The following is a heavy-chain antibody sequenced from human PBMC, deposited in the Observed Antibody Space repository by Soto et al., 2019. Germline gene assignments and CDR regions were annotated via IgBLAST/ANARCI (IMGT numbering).Heavy chain of an antibody. CDR1: GFTFSNAW. D-gene: IGHD6-19*01. J-gene: IGHJ4*02. CDR3: TTDSSIAVAGIVDY. Sequence: GSLRLSCAASGFTFSNAWIIFFRQSPFKGLEWVVRIKSKTDGGTTDYAAPVKGRFTISRDDSKNTLYLQMNSLKTEDTAVYYCTTDSSIAVAGIVDYWGQGTLVTVSS. CDR2: IKSKTDGGTT. V-gene: IGHV3-15*01.